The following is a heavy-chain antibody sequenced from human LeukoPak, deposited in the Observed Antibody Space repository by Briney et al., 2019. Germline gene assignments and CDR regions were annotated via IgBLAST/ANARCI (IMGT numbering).Heavy chain of an antibody. CDR2: IYRGGST. V-gene: IGHV3-66*04. CDR3: ARLSANSSAYFFDY. CDR1: GFTVGSNY. J-gene: IGHJ4*02. Sequence: PGGSLRLSCAASGFTVGSNYMSWVRQAPGKWLEWVSIIYRGGSTNYADSVKGRFTISRDTSKNKLYLQMNSLRAEDTAVYYCARLSANSSAYFFDYWGQGTLVTVSS. D-gene: IGHD3-22*01.